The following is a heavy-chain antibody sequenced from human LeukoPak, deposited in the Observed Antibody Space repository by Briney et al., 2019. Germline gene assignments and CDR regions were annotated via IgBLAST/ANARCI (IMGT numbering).Heavy chain of an antibody. J-gene: IGHJ6*02. CDR2: VSGSGGST. CDR1: GFTFTTYA. CDR3: AKAVRYYYYGMDV. V-gene: IGHV3-23*01. D-gene: IGHD2-8*01. Sequence: PGGSLRLSCAASGFTFTTYAMTWVRQAPGKGLEWVSAVSGSGGSTYYADSVKGRFTVSRDNSKNTLYLQMNSLRVEDTAVYYCAKAVRYYYYGMDVWGQGTTVTASS.